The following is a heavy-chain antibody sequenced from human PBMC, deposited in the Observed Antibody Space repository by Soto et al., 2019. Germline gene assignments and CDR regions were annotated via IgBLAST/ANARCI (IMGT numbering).Heavy chain of an antibody. CDR2: IIPIFGTA. CDR3: AREDIVVVPAAIRQGVGYYFDY. J-gene: IGHJ4*02. V-gene: IGHV1-69*01. Sequence: QVQLVQSGAEVKKPGSSVKVSCKASGGTFSSYAISWVRQAPGQGLEWMGGIIPIFGTANYAQKFQGRVTITADESTSTAYMEVSSLRSEDTDVYYCAREDIVVVPAAIRQGVGYYFDYWGQGTLVTVSS. CDR1: GGTFSSYA. D-gene: IGHD2-2*02.